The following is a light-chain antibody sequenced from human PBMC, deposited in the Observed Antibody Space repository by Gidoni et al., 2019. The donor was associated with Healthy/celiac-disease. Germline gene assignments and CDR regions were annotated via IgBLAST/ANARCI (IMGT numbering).Light chain of an antibody. J-gene: IGKJ1*01. Sequence: EIVMTQSPATLSVSPGERATLSCRASQSVSSNLAWYQQKPGQAPRLLIYGASTRATGIPARFSGSGSGTEFTLTISSLQSEDFAVYSCQQYNNWPLRTFGQGTKVEIK. CDR3: QQYNNWPLRT. V-gene: IGKV3-15*01. CDR2: GAS. CDR1: QSVSSN.